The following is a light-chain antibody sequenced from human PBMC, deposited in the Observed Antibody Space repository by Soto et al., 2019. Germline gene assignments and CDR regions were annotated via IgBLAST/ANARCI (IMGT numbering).Light chain of an antibody. CDR1: QTISNW. CDR2: DAS. Sequence: DIQMTQSLSTLSASVGDRVTITCRASQTISNWLAWYQQKPGKAPKLLIYDASSLESGVPSRFSGSGSGTEFTLTISSLQPDDFATYYCQQYNSYWRTFGQGTKVDIK. V-gene: IGKV1-5*01. CDR3: QQYNSYWRT. J-gene: IGKJ1*01.